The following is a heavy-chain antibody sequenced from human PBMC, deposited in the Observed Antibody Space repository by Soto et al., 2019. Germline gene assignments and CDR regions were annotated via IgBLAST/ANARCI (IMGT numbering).Heavy chain of an antibody. J-gene: IGHJ2*01. CDR2: IYNSGST. CDR3: ARGYRTSWYWFDL. Sequence: QAQLQESGPGPVKPSETLSLTCTVSAGSVSGDTHYWSWSRQPPGKGLEWIGYIYNSGSTNYNPSPKSRVTVSVDTSKIQVSLKLSFVPAADTAVYYCARGYRTSWYWFDLWGRGTLVTVSS. V-gene: IGHV4-61*01. D-gene: IGHD6-13*01. CDR1: AGSVSGDTHY.